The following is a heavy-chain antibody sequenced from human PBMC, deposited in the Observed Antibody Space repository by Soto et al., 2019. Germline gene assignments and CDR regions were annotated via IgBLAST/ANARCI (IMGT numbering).Heavy chain of an antibody. D-gene: IGHD2-2*01. CDR1: GYTFTSYD. CDR2: MNPNSGNT. Sequence: QVQLVQSGAEVKKPGASVKVSCKASGYTFTSYDINWVRQAPGQGLEWMGWMNPNSGNTGDARKFLGRITMTSDTYTGTAYMELRSLRSDDTAGYYCARGMKPAAIFSNFGSWGQGTLVTISS. J-gene: IGHJ4*02. V-gene: IGHV1-8*01. CDR3: ARGMKPAAIFSNFGS.